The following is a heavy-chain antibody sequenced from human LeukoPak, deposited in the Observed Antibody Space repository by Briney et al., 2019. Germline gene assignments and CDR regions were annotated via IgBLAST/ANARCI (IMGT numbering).Heavy chain of an antibody. Sequence: ASVKVSCKASGYTFTSYGISWVRQAPGQGLEWMGWIRAYNGNTNYAQKLQDRVSMTRDRSSNTAFLELRSLRSDDTAVYFCSRSFYSSSWYYFDLWGQGTLVTVSS. J-gene: IGHJ4*02. CDR1: GYTFTSYG. V-gene: IGHV1-18*01. CDR3: SRSFYSSSWYYFDL. CDR2: IRAYNGNT. D-gene: IGHD6-13*01.